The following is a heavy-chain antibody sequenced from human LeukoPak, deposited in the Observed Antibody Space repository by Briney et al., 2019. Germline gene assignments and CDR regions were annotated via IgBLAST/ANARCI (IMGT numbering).Heavy chain of an antibody. J-gene: IGHJ4*02. D-gene: IGHD3-10*01. CDR1: GFTFSSYA. V-gene: IGHV3-30*04. CDR3: AKGDGSGSAFDY. CDR2: ISYDGSNK. Sequence: PGGSLRLSCAASGFTFSSYAMHWVRQAPGKGLEWVAVISYDGSNKYYADSVKGRFTISRDNSKNTLYLQMNSLRAEDTAVYYCAKGDGSGSAFDYWGQGTLVTVSS.